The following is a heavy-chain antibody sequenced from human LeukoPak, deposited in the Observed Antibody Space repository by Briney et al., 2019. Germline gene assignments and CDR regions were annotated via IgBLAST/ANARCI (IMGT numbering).Heavy chain of an antibody. CDR1: GFTFNSYA. V-gene: IGHV3-23*01. D-gene: IGHD6-13*01. Sequence: QAGGSLRLSCAASGFTFNSYAMSWVRQAPWERLQWVSGISDSGGNTYYADSVKGRFTISRDNSKNTLYLQMNSLRAEDTAVYYCAKDLEQQLVIFGFNPDASDIWGQGTMVTVSS. J-gene: IGHJ3*02. CDR3: AKDLEQQLVIFGFNPDASDI. CDR2: ISDSGGNT.